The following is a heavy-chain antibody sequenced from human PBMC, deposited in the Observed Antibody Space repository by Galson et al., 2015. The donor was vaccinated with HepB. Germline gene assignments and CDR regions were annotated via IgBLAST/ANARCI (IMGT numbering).Heavy chain of an antibody. CDR3: ARDVRGGGTDWYDVY. J-gene: IGHJ4*02. CDR1: GFTFSSYA. D-gene: IGHD1-1*01. Sequence: SLRLSCAASGFTFSSYAMSWVRQAPGKGLEWVAVIWYDGSNKYYADSVKGRFTISRDNSKSTLYLQMNSLRVDDTAVYYCARDVRGGGTDWYDVYWGQGTLATVSS. V-gene: IGHV3-33*08. CDR2: IWYDGSNK.